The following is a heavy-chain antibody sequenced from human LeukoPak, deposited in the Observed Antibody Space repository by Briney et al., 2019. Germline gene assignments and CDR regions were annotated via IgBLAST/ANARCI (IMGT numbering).Heavy chain of an antibody. J-gene: IGHJ4*02. D-gene: IGHD6-19*01. CDR2: IRYDGSNK. V-gene: IGHV3-30*02. CDR1: GFTFSSYG. CDR3: AKDSPAAIGQQWLVFPFDY. Sequence: PGGSLRLSCAASGFTFSSYGMHWFRQAPGKGLEWVAFIRYDGSNKYYADSVKGRFTISRDNSKNTLYLQMNSLRAEDTAVYYCAKDSPAAIGQQWLVFPFDYWGQGTLVTVSS.